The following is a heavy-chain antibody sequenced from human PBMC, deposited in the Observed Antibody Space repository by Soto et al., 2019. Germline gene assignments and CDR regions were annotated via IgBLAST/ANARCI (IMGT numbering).Heavy chain of an antibody. V-gene: IGHV3-21*01. Sequence: GGSLRLSCEASGFTFSRVSMNWVLQVPGQGLNWVAPISSPSSETWYADSVKGRFIISRDNAQTPLFLQMNTLGPGDSAIYYCARGAYWGTGTQVTVSS. J-gene: IGHJ4*02. CDR2: ISSPSSET. CDR3: ARGAY. CDR1: GFTFSRVS.